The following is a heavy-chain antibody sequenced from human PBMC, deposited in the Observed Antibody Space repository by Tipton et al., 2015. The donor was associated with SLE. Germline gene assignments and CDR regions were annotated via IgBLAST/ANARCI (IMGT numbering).Heavy chain of an antibody. CDR1: GGSFSDYS. Sequence: LRLSCAVYGGSFSDYSWSWIRQPPGKGLEWIGEINHSGSTNYNPSLKSRVTISIDTSKNRFSLRLISVTAADAAVYYCARDCTTGVCYTTSFDYWGQGTLVTVSP. CDR2: INHSGST. CDR3: ARDCTTGVCYTTSFDY. J-gene: IGHJ4*02. V-gene: IGHV4-34*01. D-gene: IGHD2-8*01.